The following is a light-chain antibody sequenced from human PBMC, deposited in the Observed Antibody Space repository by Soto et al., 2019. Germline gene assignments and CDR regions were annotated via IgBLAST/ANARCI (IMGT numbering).Light chain of an antibody. CDR3: SSFTTSSTLV. V-gene: IGLV2-14*01. CDR1: SNDIGVYNY. J-gene: IGLJ1*01. Sequence: QSVLTQPASVSGSPGQSITISCTGTSNDIGVYNYVSWYQQHPRKAPKLLIYEVSHRPSGVSSRFSGSKSDNTASLTISGLQAEDEADYYCSSFTTSSTLVFGTGTKLTVL. CDR2: EVS.